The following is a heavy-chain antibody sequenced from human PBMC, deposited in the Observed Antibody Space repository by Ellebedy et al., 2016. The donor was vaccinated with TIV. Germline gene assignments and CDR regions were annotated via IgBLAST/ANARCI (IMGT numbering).Heavy chain of an antibody. V-gene: IGHV3-23*01. J-gene: IGHJ6*03. CDR3: TKDLTNYHYYYTDV. CDR1: GFTFSSYA. CDR2: ITGSGGHT. Sequence: GGSLRLXXAASGFTFSSYAMTWVRQAPGKGLEWVSGITGSGGHTYYADSVKGRFTISRDNSKNTLYLQMNSLRAEDTALYYCTKDLTNYHYYYTDVWGKGTTVTVSS.